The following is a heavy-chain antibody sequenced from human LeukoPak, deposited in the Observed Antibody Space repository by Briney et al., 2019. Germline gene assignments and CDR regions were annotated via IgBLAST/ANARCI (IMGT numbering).Heavy chain of an antibody. CDR3: ARGRVEDGGYSYGYGYYFDY. CDR1: GFTFSRYG. CDR2: IKQDGSEK. V-gene: IGHV3-7*01. D-gene: IGHD5-18*01. Sequence: GGSLRLSCSASGFTFSRYGMNWVRQAPGKGLEWVANIKQDGSEKYYVDSVKGRFTISRDNAKNSLYLQMNSLRAEDTAVYYCARGRVEDGGYSYGYGYYFDYWGQGTLVTVSS. J-gene: IGHJ4*02.